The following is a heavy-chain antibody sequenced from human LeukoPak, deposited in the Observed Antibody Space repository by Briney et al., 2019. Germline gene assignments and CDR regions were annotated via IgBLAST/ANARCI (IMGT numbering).Heavy chain of an antibody. CDR3: ATAGNWNDSDYYYYYGMDV. Sequence: SETLSLTCAVYGGSFSGYYWSWIRQPPGKGLEWIGETNHSGSTNYNPSLKSRVTISVDTSKNQFSLKLSSVTAADTAVYYCATAGNWNDSDYYYYYGMDVWGQGTTVTVSS. D-gene: IGHD1-1*01. J-gene: IGHJ6*02. V-gene: IGHV4-34*01. CDR1: GGSFSGYY. CDR2: TNHSGST.